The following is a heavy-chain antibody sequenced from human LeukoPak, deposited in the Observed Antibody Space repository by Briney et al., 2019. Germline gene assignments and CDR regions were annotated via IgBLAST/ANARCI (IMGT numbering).Heavy chain of an antibody. Sequence: GGSLRLSCATSGFTFSAYEMNWVRQAPGKGLEWMSYISDSGVSIHYADSVRGRFSISRDNAKDALLLQMNTLRAEDTAVYYCARGRHSANNYGGDYWGQGTLVTVPS. V-gene: IGHV3-48*03. CDR3: ARGRHSANNYGGDY. D-gene: IGHD5-12*01. CDR1: GFTFSAYE. J-gene: IGHJ4*02. CDR2: ISDSGVSI.